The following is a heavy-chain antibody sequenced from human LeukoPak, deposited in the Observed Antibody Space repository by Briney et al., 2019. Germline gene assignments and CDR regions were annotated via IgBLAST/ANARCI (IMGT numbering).Heavy chain of an antibody. CDR3: ATHPDYDILTGYSIDY. V-gene: IGHV1-46*01. CDR1: GYTFTSYY. CDR2: INPSGGST. J-gene: IGHJ4*02. Sequence: GASVKVSCKASGYTFTSYYMHWVRQAPGQGLECMGIINPSGGSTSYAQKFQGRVTMTRDMSTSTVYMELSSLRSEDTAVYYCATHPDYDILTGYSIDYWGQGTLVTVSS. D-gene: IGHD3-9*01.